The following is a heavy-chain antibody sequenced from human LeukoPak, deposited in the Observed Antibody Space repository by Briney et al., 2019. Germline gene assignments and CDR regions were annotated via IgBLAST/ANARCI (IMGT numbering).Heavy chain of an antibody. CDR1: GGTFSSYA. CDR3: ERESLDDYGGNSNAFDI. CDR2: IIPIFGTA. V-gene: IGHV1-69*05. J-gene: IGHJ3*02. D-gene: IGHD4-23*01. Sequence: SVNVSCMASGGTFSSYAISWVRPPPEQGLEWMGGIIPIFGTANYAQKFQARVTITTDDSTSTAYMELSSLRSEDTAVYYCERESLDDYGGNSNAFDIWGQGTMVTVST.